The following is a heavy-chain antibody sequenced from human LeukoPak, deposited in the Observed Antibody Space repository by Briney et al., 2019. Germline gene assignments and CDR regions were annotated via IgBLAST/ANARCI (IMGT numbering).Heavy chain of an antibody. CDR2: IYYSGNT. CDR1: GGSISSGGYY. Sequence: SETLSLTCTVSGGSISSGGYYWSWIRQHPGKGLEWIGYIYYSGNTYYNPSLKSRVTISVDTSKNQFSLKLSSVTAADTALYYCARHGGYSNGYARYFDYWGQGTLVTVSS. D-gene: IGHD5-18*01. V-gene: IGHV4-31*03. J-gene: IGHJ4*02. CDR3: ARHGGYSNGYARYFDY.